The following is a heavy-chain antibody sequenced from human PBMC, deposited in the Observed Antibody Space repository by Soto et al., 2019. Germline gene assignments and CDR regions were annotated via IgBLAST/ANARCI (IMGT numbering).Heavy chain of an antibody. CDR2: IKQDGSEK. D-gene: IGHD2-2*01. CDR3: ARTQYCSSTSCYPTNYYYYGMDV. CDR1: GFTFSSYW. J-gene: IGHJ6*02. V-gene: IGHV3-7*03. Sequence: AGGSLRLSCAAFGFTFSSYWMSWVRQAPGKGLEWVANIKQDGSEKYYVDSVKGRFTISRDNAKNSLYLQMNSLRAEDTAVYYCARTQYCSSTSCYPTNYYYYGMDVWGQGTTVTVSS.